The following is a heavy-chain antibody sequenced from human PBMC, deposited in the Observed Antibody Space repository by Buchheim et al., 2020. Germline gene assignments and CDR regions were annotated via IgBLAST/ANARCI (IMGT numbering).Heavy chain of an antibody. D-gene: IGHD5-24*01. J-gene: IGHJ6*02. CDR1: GGSISSYY. Sequence: QVQLQESGPGLVKPSETLSLTCTVSGGSISSYYWSWIRQPPGKGLEWIGYIYYSGSTNYNPSLKSRVTISVDTSKNQFSLKLSSVTAADTAVYYCVRDRAIRMATLYGMDVWGQGTT. CDR2: IYYSGST. V-gene: IGHV4-59*01. CDR3: VRDRAIRMATLYGMDV.